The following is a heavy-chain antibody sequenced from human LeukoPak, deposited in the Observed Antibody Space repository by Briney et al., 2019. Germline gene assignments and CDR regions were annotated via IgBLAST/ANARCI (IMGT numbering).Heavy chain of an antibody. CDR1: GGSISSYY. CDR2: IYYSGST. CDR3: ARRSRMTTIDAFDI. J-gene: IGHJ3*02. Sequence: SETLSLTCTVSGGSISSYYWSWIRQPPGKGLEWIGYIYYSGSTNYNPSLKSRVTLSVDTSKNQFFLKLSSVTAADTAVYYFARRSRMTTIDAFDIWGQGTMVTVSS. V-gene: IGHV4-59*08. D-gene: IGHD5-24*01.